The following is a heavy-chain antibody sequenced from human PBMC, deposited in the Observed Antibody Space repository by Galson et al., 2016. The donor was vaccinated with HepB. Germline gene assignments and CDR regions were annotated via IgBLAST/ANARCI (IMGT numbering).Heavy chain of an antibody. V-gene: IGHV3-21*01. Sequence: SLRLSCAASGFTFSSYSMNWVRRAPGKGLEWVSSISSSSSYTYYADSVKGRFSISRDNAKNSLYLQMNSLRAEDTAVYYCARGGKQWRGGYYCYYGMDVWGQGTTVTVSS. CDR3: ARGGKQWRGGYYCYYGMDV. CDR1: GFTFSSYS. J-gene: IGHJ6*02. CDR2: ISSSSSYT. D-gene: IGHD6-19*01.